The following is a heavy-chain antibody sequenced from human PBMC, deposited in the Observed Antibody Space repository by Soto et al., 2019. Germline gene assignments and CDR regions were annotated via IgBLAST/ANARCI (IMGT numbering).Heavy chain of an antibody. J-gene: IGHJ4*02. CDR2: IWDDGSNE. D-gene: IGHD2-15*01. CDR1: GFSFSTYG. Sequence: GGSLRLSCAASGFSFSTYGMHWVRQAPGKGLEWVAIIWDDGSNEFYADSVKGRFTVSRDISKSTLFLQMNSLRADDTAVYYCARREGYDIDSWGQGTQVTVSS. CDR3: ARREGYDIDS. V-gene: IGHV3-33*01.